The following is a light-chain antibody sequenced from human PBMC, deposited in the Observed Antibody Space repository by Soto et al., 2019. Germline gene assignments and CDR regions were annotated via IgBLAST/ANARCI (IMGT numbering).Light chain of an antibody. J-gene: IGLJ1*01. CDR1: SSDVGGYNY. Sequence: QSALTQPASVSGSPGQSITISCTGTSSDVGGYNYVSWYQHHPGKAPKLMIFDVXNRPSGVSNRFSGSKSGNXASLTISGLQPEDEADYYCSSYTTSNTRQIVFGTGTKLTVL. CDR2: DVX. CDR3: SSYTTSNTRQIV. V-gene: IGLV2-14*03.